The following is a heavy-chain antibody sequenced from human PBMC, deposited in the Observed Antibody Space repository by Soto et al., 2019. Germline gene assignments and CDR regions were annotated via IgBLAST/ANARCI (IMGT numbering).Heavy chain of an antibody. D-gene: IGHD2-2*01. J-gene: IGHJ6*02. V-gene: IGHV4-34*01. CDR1: GGSFSGYY. CDR3: ARAILGYCSSTSCRGYSYYYGMDV. CDR2: INHSGST. Sequence: SETLSLTCAVYGGSFSGYYWSWIRQPPGKGLEWIGEINHSGSTNYNPSLKSRVTISVDTSKNQFSLKLSSVTAADTAVYYCARAILGYCSSTSCRGYSYYYGMDVWGQGTTVTVSS.